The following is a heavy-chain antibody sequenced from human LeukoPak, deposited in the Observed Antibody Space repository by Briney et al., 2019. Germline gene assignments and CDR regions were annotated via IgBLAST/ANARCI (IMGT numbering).Heavy chain of an antibody. V-gene: IGHV3-23*01. CDR2: ISASGYST. J-gene: IGHJ4*02. CDR1: GFTFSSYA. D-gene: IGHD1-7*01. Sequence: QAGGSLRLSCAASGFTFSSYAMSWVRQAPGKGLEWVSAISASGYSTYYADSVKGRFTISRDNSKKTLYLQMSSLRAEDTAIFYCAKDVYNWNFYFDYWGQGTLVTVSS. CDR3: AKDVYNWNFYFDY.